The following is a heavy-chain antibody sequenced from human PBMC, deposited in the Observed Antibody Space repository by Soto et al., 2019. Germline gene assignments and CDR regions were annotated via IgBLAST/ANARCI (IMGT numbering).Heavy chain of an antibody. CDR3: LLGEDPRYYYKGREV. V-gene: IGHV3-48*01. D-gene: IGHD1-26*01. CDR1: GLTFSSYS. CDR2: ISSSSSTI. Sequence: GGSLRLSCAASGLTFSSYSMNLVRQAPGKGLEWVSYISSSSSTIYYTDSVKGRFTISRDNAKNSLYLQMNSLRAEDTAVYYCLLGEDPRYYYKGREVGGQGTTVTVS. J-gene: IGHJ6*02.